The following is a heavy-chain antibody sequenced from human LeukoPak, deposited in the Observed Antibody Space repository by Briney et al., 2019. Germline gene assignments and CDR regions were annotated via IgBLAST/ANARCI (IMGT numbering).Heavy chain of an antibody. Sequence: SETLSLTCTVSGGSISSSSYYWGWIRQSPGKGLEWIGSIYYSGSTYYNPSLKSRVTISVDTSKNQFSLKLSSVTAADTAVYYCARDRVTTVVYFDYWGQGTLVTVSS. CDR1: GGSISSSSYY. D-gene: IGHD4-23*01. CDR2: IYYSGST. J-gene: IGHJ4*02. V-gene: IGHV4-39*07. CDR3: ARDRVTTVVYFDY.